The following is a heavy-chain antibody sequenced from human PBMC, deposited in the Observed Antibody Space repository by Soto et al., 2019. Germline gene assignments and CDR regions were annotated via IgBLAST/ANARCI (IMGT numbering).Heavy chain of an antibody. D-gene: IGHD3-22*01. Sequence: QVQLQESGPGLVKPSETLSLTCTVSGGSISSYYWSWLRQPAGKGLEWIGRICTSGSTNYNPSLKTRVHMSVDTAKNQLSLKLSSVTAADTAVYYCAREVAYYYDSSGYYRTYTTDYWGQGTLVTVSS. CDR2: ICTSGST. CDR3: AREVAYYYDSSGYYRTYTTDY. J-gene: IGHJ4*02. CDR1: GGSISSYY. V-gene: IGHV4-4*07.